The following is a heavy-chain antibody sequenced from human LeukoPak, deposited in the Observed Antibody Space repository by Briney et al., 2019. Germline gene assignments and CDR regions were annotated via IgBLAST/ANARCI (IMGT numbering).Heavy chain of an antibody. CDR3: ARGRRTYYDSSGYRGNDY. V-gene: IGHV1-2*06. D-gene: IGHD3-22*01. Sequence: ASVKVSCKASGYTFTGYYMHWVQQAPGQGLEWMGRINPNSGGTNYAQKFQGRVTMTRDTSISTAYMELSRLRSDDTAVYYCARGRRTYYDSSGYRGNDYWGQGTLVTVSS. CDR2: INPNSGGT. J-gene: IGHJ4*02. CDR1: GYTFTGYY.